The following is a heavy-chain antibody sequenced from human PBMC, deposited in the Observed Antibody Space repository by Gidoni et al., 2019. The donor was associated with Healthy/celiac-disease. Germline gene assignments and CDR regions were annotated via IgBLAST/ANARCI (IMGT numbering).Heavy chain of an antibody. Sequence: EVPMVESGGGLVQPGGSLKLSCAASGITFCGSAMHWVRQASGKGLEGVGLNRSKGKRYATAYAASVKGRFTISRDDSKNTAYLQMNSLKTEDTAVYYCTRSITMVRGVIITWGQGTLVTVSS. D-gene: IGHD3-10*01. V-gene: IGHV3-73*01. CDR3: TRSITMVRGVIIT. CDR2: NRSKGKRYAT. J-gene: IGHJ4*02. CDR1: GITFCGSA.